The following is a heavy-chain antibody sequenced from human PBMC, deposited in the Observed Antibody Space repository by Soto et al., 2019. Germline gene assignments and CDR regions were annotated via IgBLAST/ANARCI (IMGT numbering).Heavy chain of an antibody. CDR2: INPYSGGA. V-gene: IGHV1-2*02. J-gene: IGHJ5*02. CDR1: GYTFTGYF. CDR3: ARVIRGAYYNSPLDT. Sequence: QVQLLQSGAEVKKPGASVKVSCKASGYTFTGYFMHWVRQAPGQGLEWIGWINPYSGGADYAQSFQGRVTMTRDTSISTVYMELSRLRFDDTAVYYCARVIRGAYYNSPLDTWGQGTVVTVSS. D-gene: IGHD3-10*01.